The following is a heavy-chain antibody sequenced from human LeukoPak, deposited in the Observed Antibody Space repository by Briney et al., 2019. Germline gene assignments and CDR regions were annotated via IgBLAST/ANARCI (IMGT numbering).Heavy chain of an antibody. CDR3: ARDRPIYCSGGSCYLIDY. Sequence: SVKVSCKVYGGTFSSFGISWVRQAAGQGLEWMGGIIPIFGTANYAQKFQSRVTITADKSTSTAYMELSSLRSEDTAEYYCARDRPIYCSGGSCYLIDYWGQGTLVTVSS. CDR1: GGTFSSFG. D-gene: IGHD2-15*01. V-gene: IGHV1-69*06. CDR2: IIPIFGTA. J-gene: IGHJ4*02.